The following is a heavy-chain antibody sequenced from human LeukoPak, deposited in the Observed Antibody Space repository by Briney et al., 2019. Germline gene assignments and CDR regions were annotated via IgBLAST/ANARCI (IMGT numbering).Heavy chain of an antibody. CDR3: ARVFRGYYFDY. Sequence: GGSLRLSCVASGFIFSSYDIHWVRQAPGKGLEWVALIRFDGSNGYYTDSVKGRFTISRDNSKNTLYLHMRSLRTEDTAVYYCARVFRGYYFDYWGQGTLVTVSS. D-gene: IGHD5-24*01. CDR1: GFIFSSYD. V-gene: IGHV3-30*02. CDR2: IRFDGSNG. J-gene: IGHJ4*02.